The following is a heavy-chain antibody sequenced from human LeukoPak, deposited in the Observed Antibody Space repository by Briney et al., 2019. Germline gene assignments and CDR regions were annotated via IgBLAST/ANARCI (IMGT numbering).Heavy chain of an antibody. Sequence: SETLSLTCTVSDYSISSGYYWGWIRQPPGKGPEWLGSVYHNGNMYHNPSLKSRVTTLVDTSKNQFSLKLRSVTAADTALYYCARLLHDSRGYYYFDYWGQGILVTVSS. CDR2: VYHNGNM. CDR1: DYSISSGYY. J-gene: IGHJ4*02. D-gene: IGHD3-22*01. V-gene: IGHV4-38-2*02. CDR3: ARLLHDSRGYYYFDY.